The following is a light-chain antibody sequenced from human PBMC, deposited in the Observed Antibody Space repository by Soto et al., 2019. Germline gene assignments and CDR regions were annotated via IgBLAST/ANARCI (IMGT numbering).Light chain of an antibody. Sequence: QSVLTHPASVSGSPGQSITISCTGTSSDVGSYNLVSWYQQHPGKAPKLMIYEGSKRPSGVSNRFSGSKSGNTASLTISGLQAEDEADYYCCSYAGVVFGGGTKLTVL. V-gene: IGLV2-23*01. J-gene: IGLJ2*01. CDR3: CSYAGVV. CDR1: SSDVGSYNL. CDR2: EGS.